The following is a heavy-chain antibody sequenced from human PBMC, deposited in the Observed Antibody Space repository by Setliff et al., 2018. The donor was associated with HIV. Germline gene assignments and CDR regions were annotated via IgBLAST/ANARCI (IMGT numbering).Heavy chain of an antibody. D-gene: IGHD3-22*01. V-gene: IGHV1-24*01. CDR2: FDPGDGET. Sequence: ASVKVSCKVSGYTLTELSMHWVRQAPGKGLEWMGGFDPGDGETIYAQKFQGRVTMTEDTSTDTAYMELSSLRSEDTAVYYCASWGWYYYDSSGYYYWGQGTLVTVSS. J-gene: IGHJ4*02. CDR1: GYTLTELS. CDR3: ASWGWYYYDSSGYYY.